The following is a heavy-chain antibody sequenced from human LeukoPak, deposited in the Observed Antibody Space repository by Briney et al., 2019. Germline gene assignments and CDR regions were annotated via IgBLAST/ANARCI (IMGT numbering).Heavy chain of an antibody. CDR2: INHSGSS. J-gene: IGHJ5*02. V-gene: IGHV4-34*08. CDR1: GGTFSAYY. D-gene: IGHD5-18*01. Sequence: SETLSLTCAVSGGTFSAYYWTWIRQPPGKGLEWIGEINHSGSSNYNSSLRSRVTISVDTSYKQSSLRLSSVTAADTAVYYCAPRGDIEHSYVYGKWFDPWGQGTRVIVSS. CDR3: APRGDIEHSYVYGKWFDP.